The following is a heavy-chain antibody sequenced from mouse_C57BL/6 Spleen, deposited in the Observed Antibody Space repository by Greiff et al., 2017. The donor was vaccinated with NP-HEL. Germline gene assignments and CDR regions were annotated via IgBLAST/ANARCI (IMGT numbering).Heavy chain of an antibody. CDR3: ARSGYYCSSLFAD. V-gene: IGHV1-82*01. J-gene: IGHJ3*01. CDR2: IYPGDGDT. Sequence: VQLQQSGPELVKPGASVKISCKASGYEFSSSWMNWVKQRPGKGLEWIGRIYPGDGDTNYTGKFKGKATLTADKSSSTAYMQLSSLTSEDSAVYCCARSGYYCSSLFADWGQGTLVTVSA. CDR1: GYEFSSSW. D-gene: IGHD1-1*01.